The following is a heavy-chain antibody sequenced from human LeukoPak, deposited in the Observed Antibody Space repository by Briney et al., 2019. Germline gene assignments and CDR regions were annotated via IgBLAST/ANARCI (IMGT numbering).Heavy chain of an antibody. D-gene: IGHD3-3*01. CDR1: GYTFTSYG. J-gene: IGHJ3*02. CDR2: ISAYNGNT. V-gene: IGHV1-18*01. CDR3: VRDTSVLEWLLYGAFDI. Sequence: ASVKVSCKASGYTFTSYGISWVRQAPGQGLEWMGWISAYNGNTNYAQKLQGRVTMTTDTSTSTAYMELRSLRSDDTAVYYCVRDTSVLEWLLYGAFDIWGQGTMVTVSS.